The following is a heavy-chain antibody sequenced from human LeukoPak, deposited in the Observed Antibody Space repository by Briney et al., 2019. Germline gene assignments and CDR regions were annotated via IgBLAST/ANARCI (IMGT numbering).Heavy chain of an antibody. Sequence: GGSLRLSCAASGFTFSGSAMHWVRQASGKGLEWVGRIRSKANSYATTYAASVKGRFTISRDDSKNTAYLQTNSLKTEDTAVYYCSRPYYYDSSGYYPYGMDVWGHGTTVTVSS. CDR2: IRSKANSYAT. J-gene: IGHJ6*02. D-gene: IGHD3-22*01. CDR1: GFTFSGSA. V-gene: IGHV3-73*01. CDR3: SRPYYYDSSGYYPYGMDV.